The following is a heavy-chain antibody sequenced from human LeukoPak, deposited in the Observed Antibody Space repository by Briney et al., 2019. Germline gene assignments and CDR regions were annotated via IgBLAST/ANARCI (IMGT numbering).Heavy chain of an antibody. J-gene: IGHJ4*02. CDR2: ISSDGRTT. D-gene: IGHD3-10*01. CDR3: LGYYSGSPN. CDR1: VFTFSYNW. V-gene: IGHV3-74*01. Sequence: GGSLRLSCAASVFTFSYNWMHWVRQAPGKGLVWVSRISSDGRTTHYADSVKGRFTISRDSAKNTLFLQMNDLRAEDTAVYYCLGYYSGSPNWGQGTLVTVSS.